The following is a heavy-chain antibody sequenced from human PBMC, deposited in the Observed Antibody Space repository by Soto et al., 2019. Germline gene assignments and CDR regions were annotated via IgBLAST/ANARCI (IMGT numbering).Heavy chain of an antibody. CDR3: ARARFDSWSHIYYGLDV. CDR1: GGSFSAYS. V-gene: IGHV4-34*01. J-gene: IGHJ6*02. Sequence: TSETLSLTCGVYGGSFSAYSWTWLRQSPGGGLEWIGEITHGGSTDYNPALKSRLVMSVDTSNNQFSLRVTSVTAADAAVYFCARARFDSWSHIYYGLDVWGQGTTVTVSS. CDR2: ITHGGST. D-gene: IGHD3-3*01.